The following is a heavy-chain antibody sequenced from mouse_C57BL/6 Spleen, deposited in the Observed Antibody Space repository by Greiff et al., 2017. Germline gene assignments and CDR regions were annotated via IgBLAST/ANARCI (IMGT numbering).Heavy chain of an antibody. V-gene: IGHV3-6*01. CDR1: GYSITSGYY. CDR2: ISYDGSN. D-gene: IGHD2-4*01. CDR3: AREGPYYDYDRGAMDY. Sequence: ESGPGLVKPSQSLSLTCSVTGYSITSGYYWNWIRQFPGNKLEWMGYISYDGSNNYNPSLKNRISITRDTSKNQFFLKLNSVTTEDTATYYCAREGPYYDYDRGAMDYWGQGTSVTVSS. J-gene: IGHJ4*01.